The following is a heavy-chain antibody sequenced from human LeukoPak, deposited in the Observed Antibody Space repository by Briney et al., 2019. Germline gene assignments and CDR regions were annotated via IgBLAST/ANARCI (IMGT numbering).Heavy chain of an antibody. D-gene: IGHD1-1*01. Sequence: PGGSLRLACAASGFKLSSYYMDWVRQGPGKGLAWVSRLKSDGSSTKYADSVQGRFTISRDDAKNTLYLQMTSVRVEDAAVYYCARTTMETQYFDRWGQGTLVTVSS. CDR1: GFKLSSYY. J-gene: IGHJ4*02. V-gene: IGHV3-74*03. CDR2: LKSDGSST. CDR3: ARTTMETQYFDR.